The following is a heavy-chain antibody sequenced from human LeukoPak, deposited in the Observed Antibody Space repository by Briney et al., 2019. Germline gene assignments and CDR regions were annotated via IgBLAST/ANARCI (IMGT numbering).Heavy chain of an antibody. CDR1: GGSISTYYW. CDR2: IYWNNDN. CDR3: AHYGDYRFMYYFDY. Sequence: TLSLTCTVSGGSISTYYWSWIRQPPGKALEWLALIYWNNDNRYSPSLKTRLTITKDTSKNQVVLTMTEMDPVDTATYYCAHYGDYRFMYYFDYWGQGTLVTVSS. J-gene: IGHJ4*02. D-gene: IGHD4-17*01. V-gene: IGHV2-5*01.